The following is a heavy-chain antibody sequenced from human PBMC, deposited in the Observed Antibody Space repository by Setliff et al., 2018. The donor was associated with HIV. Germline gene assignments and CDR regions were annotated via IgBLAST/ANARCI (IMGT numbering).Heavy chain of an antibody. CDR3: ARGTTSITFDY. D-gene: IGHD1-1*01. CDR1: GSSFSSGIYY. V-gene: IGHV4-31*03. CDR2: ISYSGST. Sequence: SETLSLTCNVSGSSFSSGIYYWTWIRQQPGKCLEWIGYISYSGSTYYNPSLKSRLTMSIDTSKSHFSLNLNSVTAADTAVYYCARGTTSITFDYWSQGTLVTVS. J-gene: IGHJ4*02.